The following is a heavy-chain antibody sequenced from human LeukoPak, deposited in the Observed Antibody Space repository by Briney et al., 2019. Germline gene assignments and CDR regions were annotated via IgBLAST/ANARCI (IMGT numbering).Heavy chain of an antibody. CDR3: ARDDGHDYGDPPC. D-gene: IGHD4-17*01. J-gene: IGHJ4*02. V-gene: IGHV3-30-3*01. Sequence: GGSLRLSCAASGFTFSSYAMHWVRQAPGKGLEWVAVISYDGSNKYYADSVKGRFTISRDNSKNTLYLQMNSLRAEDTAVYYCARDDGHDYGDPPCWGQGTLVTVSS. CDR1: GFTFSSYA. CDR2: ISYDGSNK.